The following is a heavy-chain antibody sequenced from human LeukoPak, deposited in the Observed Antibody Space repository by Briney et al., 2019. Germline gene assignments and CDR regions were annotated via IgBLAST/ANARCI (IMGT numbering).Heavy chain of an antibody. D-gene: IGHD3-22*01. Sequence: ASVKVSCKASGYTFTGYYMHWVRQAPGQGLEWIGWINPNSGGTNYAQKFQGRVTMTRDTSISTAYMELSRLRSDDTAVYYCARDCLDYDSSGYYPNWGQGTLVTVSS. J-gene: IGHJ4*02. V-gene: IGHV1-2*02. CDR2: INPNSGGT. CDR1: GYTFTGYY. CDR3: ARDCLDYDSSGYYPN.